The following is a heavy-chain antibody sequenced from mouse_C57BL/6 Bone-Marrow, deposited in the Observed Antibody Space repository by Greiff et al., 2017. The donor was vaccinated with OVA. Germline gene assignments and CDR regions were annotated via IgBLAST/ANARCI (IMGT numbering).Heavy chain of an antibody. J-gene: IGHJ2*01. CDR3: ARGSTTVEDY. D-gene: IGHD1-1*01. CDR2: IYPRSGNT. CDR1: GYTFTSYG. Sequence: QVQLQQSGAELARPGASVKLSCKASGYTFTSYGISWVKQRTGQGLEWIGEIYPRSGNTYYNEKFKGKATLTADKSASTAYMELRSLTSDDSAVYFCARGSTTVEDYWGQGTTLTVSS. V-gene: IGHV1-81*01.